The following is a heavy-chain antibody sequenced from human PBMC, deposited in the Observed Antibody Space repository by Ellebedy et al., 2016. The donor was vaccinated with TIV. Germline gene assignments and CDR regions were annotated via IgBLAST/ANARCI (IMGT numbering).Heavy chain of an antibody. V-gene: IGHV4-34*01. CDR2: VNHRGST. Sequence: SETLSLTCAVYGGSFSGYSWSWIRQPPGKGLEWIGDVNHRGSTTYNQSLRSRVTISIDTSKDQFSLRLSAVTAADTAVYYCARGNFHTVDLGHWYVDHWGRGTLVTVSS. J-gene: IGHJ2*01. D-gene: IGHD2/OR15-2a*01. CDR3: ARGNFHTVDLGHWYVDH. CDR1: GGSFSGYS.